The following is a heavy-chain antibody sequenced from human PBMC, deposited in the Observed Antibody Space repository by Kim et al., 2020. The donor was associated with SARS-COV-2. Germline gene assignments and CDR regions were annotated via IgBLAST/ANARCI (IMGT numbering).Heavy chain of an antibody. CDR1: GFTVSSNY. D-gene: IGHD3-16*02. Sequence: GGSLRLSCAASGFTVSSNYMSWVRQAPGKGLEWVSVIYSGGSTYYADSVKGRFTISRDNSKNTLYLQMNSLRAEDTAVYYCARARRDYVWGSYRPDYWGQGTLVTVSS. J-gene: IGHJ4*02. CDR3: ARARRDYVWGSYRPDY. CDR2: IYSGGST. V-gene: IGHV3-53*01.